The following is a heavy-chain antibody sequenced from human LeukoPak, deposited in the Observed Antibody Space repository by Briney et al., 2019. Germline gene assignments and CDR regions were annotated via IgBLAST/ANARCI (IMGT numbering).Heavy chain of an antibody. CDR3: ASHLPFQH. Sequence: SETLSLTCTVSGGSIGSSFYYWGWIRQPPGKGLEWIGSIYYSGNTYYNPSLKSRVTISVDTSKNQFSLKLSSVTAADTAVYFCASHLPFQHWGQGTLVTVSS. CDR2: IYYSGNT. CDR1: GGSIGSSFYY. V-gene: IGHV4-39*01. J-gene: IGHJ1*01. D-gene: IGHD2-2*01.